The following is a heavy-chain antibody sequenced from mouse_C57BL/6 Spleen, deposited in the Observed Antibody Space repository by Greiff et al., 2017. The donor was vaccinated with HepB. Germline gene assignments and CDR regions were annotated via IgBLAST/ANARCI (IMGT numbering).Heavy chain of an antibody. V-gene: IGHV5-17*01. CDR2: ISSGSSTN. J-gene: IGHJ1*03. CDR1: GFTFSDYG. D-gene: IGHD2-4*01. CDR3: AKDYNWYFDV. Sequence: EVMLVESGGGLVKPGGSLKLSCAASGFTFSDYGMHWVRQAPEKGLEWVAYISSGSSTNYYADTVKGRFTISRDNAKNTLFLQMTSLRSEDTAMYYCAKDYNWYFDVWGTGTTVTVSS.